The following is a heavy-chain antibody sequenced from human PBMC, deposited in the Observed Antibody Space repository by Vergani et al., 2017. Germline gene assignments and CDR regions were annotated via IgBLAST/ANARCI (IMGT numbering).Heavy chain of an antibody. Sequence: QIQLQESGPGLVKPSETLSLTCSVSGYSISRGFYWAWIRQTPEKGLEWIGGMFHTGEASNSPSLQSRVAFSMDTSKNHFSLQLTSVTAADTAVYFCGVSMVRSPRPDNWFDSWGRGTLVTVSS. CDR3: GVSMVRSPRPDNWFDS. J-gene: IGHJ5*01. V-gene: IGHV4-38-2*02. D-gene: IGHD3-10*01. CDR2: MFHTGEA. CDR1: GYSISRGFY.